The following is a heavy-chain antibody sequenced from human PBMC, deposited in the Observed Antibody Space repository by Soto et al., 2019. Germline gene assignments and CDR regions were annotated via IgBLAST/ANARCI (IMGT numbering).Heavy chain of an antibody. CDR1: GFTFSSYG. Sequence: ESGGGVVQPGRSLRLSCAASGFTFSSYGMHWVRQAPGKGLEWVAVIWYDGSNKYYADSVKGRFTISRDNSKNTLYLQMNSLRAEDTAVYYCARDWDRGYSYAFDIWGQGTMVTVSS. J-gene: IGHJ3*02. V-gene: IGHV3-33*01. CDR3: ARDWDRGYSYAFDI. D-gene: IGHD5-18*01. CDR2: IWYDGSNK.